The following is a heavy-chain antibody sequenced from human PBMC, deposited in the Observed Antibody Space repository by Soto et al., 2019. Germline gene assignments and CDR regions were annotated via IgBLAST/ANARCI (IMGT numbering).Heavy chain of an antibody. CDR1: GFTFSSYA. CDR3: AKGLTGEQLGYGMDV. CDR2: ISGSGGST. Sequence: PWGSLRLSCAASGFTFSSYAMSCFRQAPGKGLEWVSAISGSGGSTYYADSVKGRFTIPRDNSKNTLYLQMNSLRAEDTAVYYCAKGLTGEQLGYGMDVWGQGTTVTVSS. V-gene: IGHV3-23*01. D-gene: IGHD6-13*01. J-gene: IGHJ6*02.